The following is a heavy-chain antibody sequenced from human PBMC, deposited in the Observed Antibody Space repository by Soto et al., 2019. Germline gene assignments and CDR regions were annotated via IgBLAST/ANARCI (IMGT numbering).Heavy chain of an antibody. CDR2: LSGIGVST. CDR1: GFPFSNYA. J-gene: IGHJ4*02. Sequence: HPGGSLRLSCVASGFPFSNYAMTWVRQAPGKGLEWVSALSGIGVSTYYADSVMGRFTISRDNSKNTVYLQMNSLRAEDTAVYYCAKIESRFFYDSTGYYPFDYWGQGTLVTVSS. CDR3: AKIESRFFYDSTGYYPFDY. V-gene: IGHV3-23*01. D-gene: IGHD3-22*01.